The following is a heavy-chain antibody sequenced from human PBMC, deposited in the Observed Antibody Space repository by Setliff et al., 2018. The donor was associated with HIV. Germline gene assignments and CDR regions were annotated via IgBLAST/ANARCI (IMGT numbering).Heavy chain of an antibody. CDR1: GYTFTSYY. J-gene: IGHJ1*01. CDR3: ARGSSGYSHAEYFQY. D-gene: IGHD3-22*01. V-gene: IGHV1-46*03. CDR2: IDPRGGST. Sequence: ASVKVSCKASGYTFTSYYMYWVRQAPGQGLEWMGIIDPRGGSTSYAQKFQGKVTMTRDTSTSTVYMELSSLRSEDTAVYYCARGSSGYSHAEYFQYWGQGTLVTVS.